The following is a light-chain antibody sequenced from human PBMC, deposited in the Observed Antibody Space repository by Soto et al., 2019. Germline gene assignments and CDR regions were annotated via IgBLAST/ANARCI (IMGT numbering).Light chain of an antibody. Sequence: EIVLTQSPGTLSLSPGERATLSCRASQSVGYNYLAWYQQRPGQAPRLLISGASRRATGVPDRVSGSGSGTDFTLSISRLEPKGFALHYCQKYVTSPWTFGQGTKVDIK. CDR3: QKYVTSPWT. J-gene: IGKJ1*01. CDR2: GAS. CDR1: QSVGYNY. V-gene: IGKV3-20*01.